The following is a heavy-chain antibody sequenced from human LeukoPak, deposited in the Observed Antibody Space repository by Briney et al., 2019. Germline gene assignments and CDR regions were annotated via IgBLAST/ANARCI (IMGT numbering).Heavy chain of an antibody. J-gene: IGHJ4*02. CDR2: IYSGGSK. D-gene: IGHD6-13*01. CDR3: ARVSXXSSSWYNDY. CDR1: GFTVSSNY. V-gene: IGHV3-53*01. Sequence: GGSLRLSCAASGFTVSSNYMSWVRQAPGKGLEWVSVIYSGGSKYYADSVKGRFTISRDNSKNTLYLQMNSLRAEDTAVYYCARVSXXSSSWYNDYWGQGTLVT.